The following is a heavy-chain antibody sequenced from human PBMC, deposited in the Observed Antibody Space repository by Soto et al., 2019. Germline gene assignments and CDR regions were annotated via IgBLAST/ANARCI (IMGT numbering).Heavy chain of an antibody. J-gene: IGHJ6*02. Sequence: PWVSMRLSWAAAGLTFSSYGMHWVRKETGKGLEWVAVISYDGSNKYYADSVKGRFTISRDNSKNTLYLQMNSLRAEDTAVYYCAKDRVPEGMEAYYYGMDVWGQGTTVTVSS. V-gene: IGHV3-30*18. CDR1: GLTFSSYG. CDR2: ISYDGSNK. CDR3: AKDRVPEGMEAYYYGMDV. D-gene: IGHD3-3*01.